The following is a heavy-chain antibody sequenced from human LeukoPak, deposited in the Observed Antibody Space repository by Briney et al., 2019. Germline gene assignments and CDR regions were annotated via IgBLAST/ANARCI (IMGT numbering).Heavy chain of an antibody. CDR3: ARDHCSSTSCYYYYGMDV. Sequence: GGSLRLSCAASGFTFSSYAMHWVRQAPGKGPEWVAVISYDGSNKYYADSVKGRFTISRDNSKNTLYLQMNSLRAEDTAVYCCARDHCSSTSCYYYYGMDVWGQGTTVTVSS. J-gene: IGHJ6*02. CDR1: GFTFSSYA. V-gene: IGHV3-30-3*01. CDR2: ISYDGSNK. D-gene: IGHD2-2*01.